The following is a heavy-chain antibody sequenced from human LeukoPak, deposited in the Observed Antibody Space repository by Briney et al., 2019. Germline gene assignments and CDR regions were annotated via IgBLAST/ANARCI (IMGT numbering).Heavy chain of an antibody. V-gene: IGHV3-33*01. CDR3: ARGGYDLWSGYRIDY. CDR2: IWFDGTNK. Sequence: GRSLRLSCAASGFTLSSYGMHWVRQAPGKGPEWVAVIWFDGTNKYYRDSVKGRFTISRDNSKNTLYLQMNNLRAEDTAVYYCARGGYDLWSGYRIDYWGQGTLVTVSS. J-gene: IGHJ4*02. CDR1: GFTLSSYG. D-gene: IGHD3-3*01.